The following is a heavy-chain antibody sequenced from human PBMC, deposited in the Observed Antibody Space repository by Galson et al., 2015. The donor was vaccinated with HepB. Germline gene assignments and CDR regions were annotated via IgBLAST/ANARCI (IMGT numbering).Heavy chain of an antibody. J-gene: IGHJ5*02. Sequence: CAISGDSVSRTSASWHWIRQSPSRGFEWLGRTYYRTKWYDDYEVSVRSRISINPDTSKNQVSLHLNSVTPEDTAVYYCARGEHGNRVSLFDPWGQGILVTVSS. D-gene: IGHD1-14*01. CDR1: GDSVSRTSAS. CDR3: ARGEHGNRVSLFDP. CDR2: TYYRTKWYD. V-gene: IGHV6-1*01.